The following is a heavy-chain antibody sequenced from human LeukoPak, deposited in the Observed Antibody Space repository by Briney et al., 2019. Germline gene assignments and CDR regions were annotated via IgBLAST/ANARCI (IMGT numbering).Heavy chain of an antibody. J-gene: IGHJ5*02. CDR2: ISAYNGNT. Sequence: ASVKVSCKASGYTFTSYCISWVRQAPGQGLEWMEWISAYNGNTNYAQKLQGRVTMTTDTSTSTAYMELRSLRSDDTAVYYCARAWVSGPYHLWELSRTVPVYNWFDPWGQGTLVTVAS. CDR1: GYTFTSYC. D-gene: IGHD3-16*02. CDR3: ARAWVSGPYHLWELSRTVPVYNWFDP. V-gene: IGHV1-18*01.